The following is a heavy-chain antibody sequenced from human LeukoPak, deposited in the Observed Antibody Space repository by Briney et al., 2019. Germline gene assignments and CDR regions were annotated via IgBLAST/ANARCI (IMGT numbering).Heavy chain of an antibody. CDR3: ARRSSTVTPVVDV. V-gene: IGHV5-51*01. Sequence: HGESLKISCKGSGYSFTSYWIGWVRQMPGKGLEWMGIIYPGDSDTRYSPSFQGQVTISADKSTSTAYLQWSSLKASDTAMYYCARRSSTVTPVVDVWGQGTTVTVSS. D-gene: IGHD4-17*01. CDR1: GYSFTSYW. CDR2: IYPGDSDT. J-gene: IGHJ6*02.